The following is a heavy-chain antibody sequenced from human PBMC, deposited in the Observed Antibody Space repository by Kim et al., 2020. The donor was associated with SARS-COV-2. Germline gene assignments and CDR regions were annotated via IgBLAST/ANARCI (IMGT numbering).Heavy chain of an antibody. V-gene: IGHV4-34*01. CDR2: SGST. J-gene: IGHJ2*01. Sequence: SGSTNYTPSLKSRVTISVDTSKNQCSLKLSSVTAADTAVYYCARGRKIDLWGRGTLVTVSS. CDR3: ARGRKIDL.